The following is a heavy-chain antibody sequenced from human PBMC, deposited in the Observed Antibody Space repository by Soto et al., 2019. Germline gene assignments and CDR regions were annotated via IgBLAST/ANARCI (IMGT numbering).Heavy chain of an antibody. J-gene: IGHJ6*02. CDR1: GGSTSSYY. Sequence: PSETLSLTCTVSGGSTSSYYWSWIRQPPGKGLEWIGYIYYSGSTNYNPSLKSRVTISVDTSKNQFSLKLSSVTAADTAVYYCARVTYYDFWSGNYGMDVWGQGTTVTVSS. D-gene: IGHD3-3*01. V-gene: IGHV4-59*01. CDR3: ARVTYYDFWSGNYGMDV. CDR2: IYYSGST.